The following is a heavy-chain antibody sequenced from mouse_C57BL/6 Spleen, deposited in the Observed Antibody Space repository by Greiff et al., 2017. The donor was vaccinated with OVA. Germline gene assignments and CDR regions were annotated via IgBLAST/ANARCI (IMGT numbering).Heavy chain of an antibody. CDR3: AREGQLMVFDY. V-gene: IGHV14-3*01. CDR1: GFTIKNTY. D-gene: IGHD3-2*02. Sequence: VHVKQSVAELVRPGASVKLSCTASGFTIKNTYMHWVKQRPEQGLEWIGRIDPANGNTKYAPKFQGKATLTADTSSNTAYLQLSSLTSEDTAIDCCAREGQLMVFDYWGQGTTLTVSS. CDR2: IDPANGNT. J-gene: IGHJ2*01.